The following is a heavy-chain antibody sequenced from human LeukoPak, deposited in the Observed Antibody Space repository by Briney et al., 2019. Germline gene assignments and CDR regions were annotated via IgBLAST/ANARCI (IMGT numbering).Heavy chain of an antibody. CDR3: ARGSGDYYFDY. J-gene: IGHJ4*02. D-gene: IGHD1-26*01. Sequence: GASVKVSCKASGYTFTSYSINWVRQAPGQGLEWMGWISTYNANTNYAQKLQGRVTMTTDRSTSTAYMELRSLRSDDTAVYYCARGSGDYYFDYWGQGTLVTVPS. CDR2: ISTYNANT. V-gene: IGHV1-18*01. CDR1: GYTFTSYS.